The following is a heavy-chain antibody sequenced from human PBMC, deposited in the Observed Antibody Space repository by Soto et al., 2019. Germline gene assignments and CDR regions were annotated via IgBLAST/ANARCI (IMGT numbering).Heavy chain of an antibody. J-gene: IGHJ5*02. CDR1: GGSISSSSYY. V-gene: IGHV4-39*01. Sequence: SETLSLTCTVSGGSISSSSYYWGWIRQPPGKGLEWIGSIYYSGSTYYNPSLKSRVTISVDTSKNQFSLKLSSVTAADTAVYYCARNWITALVPAAIVYNWFDPWGQGTLVTVSS. D-gene: IGHD2-2*01. CDR2: IYYSGST. CDR3: ARNWITALVPAAIVYNWFDP.